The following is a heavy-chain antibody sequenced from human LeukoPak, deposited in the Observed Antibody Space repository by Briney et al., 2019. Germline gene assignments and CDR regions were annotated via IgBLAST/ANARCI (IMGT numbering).Heavy chain of an antibody. V-gene: IGHV3-9*01. Sequence: GRSLRLSCAASGFIFDDYAMHWVRQAPGKGLEWVSGISWNSGSIGYADSVKGRFTISRDNAKNSLYLQMNSLRAEDTAVYYCAKDPQTIVGASSGDNWFDPWGQGTLVTVSS. CDR2: ISWNSGSI. J-gene: IGHJ5*02. CDR3: AKDPQTIVGASSGDNWFDP. D-gene: IGHD1-26*01. CDR1: GFIFDDYA.